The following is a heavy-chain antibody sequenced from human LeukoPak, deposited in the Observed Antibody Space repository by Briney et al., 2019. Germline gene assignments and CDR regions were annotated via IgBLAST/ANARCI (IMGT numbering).Heavy chain of an antibody. D-gene: IGHD3-22*01. V-gene: IGHV4-4*02. CDR1: GDSISSNHW. Sequence: PSETLSLTCAVSGDSISSNHWWSWVRQPPGKGLEWIGEMYHSGSINYNPSLKSRVTFSMDKSKNQFSLMLISENAADTAVYYCVSSFDSTGYGAFDIWGQGTMVTVSS. CDR3: VSSFDSTGYGAFDI. J-gene: IGHJ3*02. CDR2: MYHSGSI.